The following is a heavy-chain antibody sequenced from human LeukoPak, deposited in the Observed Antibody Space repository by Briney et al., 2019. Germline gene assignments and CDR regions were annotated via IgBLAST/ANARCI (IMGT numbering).Heavy chain of an antibody. J-gene: IGHJ6*03. CDR2: IKQDGSET. D-gene: IGHD2-2*01. CDR1: GFTFSTYW. Sequence: PGGSLRLSCGASGFTFSTYWMSWVRQAPGKGLEWVANIKQDGSETYYVDSLKGRFTVSRDNAKNSVYLQMNNPRAEDTAVYYCARRAPGYCITTSCPDTYYYYYYMDVWGKGTTVTVSS. CDR3: ARRAPGYCITTSCPDTYYYYYYMDV. V-gene: IGHV3-7*01.